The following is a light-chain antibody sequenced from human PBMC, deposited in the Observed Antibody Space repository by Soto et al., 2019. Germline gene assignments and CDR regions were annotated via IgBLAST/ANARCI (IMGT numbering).Light chain of an antibody. V-gene: IGLV2-18*02. CDR3: SSYTSASRYG. Sequence: QSVLTQPPSVSGSPGQSVTISCTGTSSDVGKYDRVSWYQQPPGTAPRLIMYEVTNRPSGVPARFSGSKSGNTASLTISGLQAEDEADYFCSSYTSASRYGFGAGTKRTVL. J-gene: IGLJ1*01. CDR1: SSDVGKYDR. CDR2: EVT.